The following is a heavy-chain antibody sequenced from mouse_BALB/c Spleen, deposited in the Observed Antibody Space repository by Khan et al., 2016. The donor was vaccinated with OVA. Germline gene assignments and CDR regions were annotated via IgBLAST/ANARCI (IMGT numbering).Heavy chain of an antibody. Sequence: EVKLMESGAELVRPGALVKLSCKASGFNIKDYYMHWVKQRPEQGLVWIGRIDPENGNTIYDPTFQGKASITSDTSSNTAYLQLNSLKSEDTAVYYCARDGYSPWFAYWGQGTLVTVSA. CDR2: IDPENGNT. J-gene: IGHJ3*01. V-gene: IGHV14-1*02. CDR3: ARDGYSPWFAY. D-gene: IGHD2-3*01. CDR1: GFNIKDYY.